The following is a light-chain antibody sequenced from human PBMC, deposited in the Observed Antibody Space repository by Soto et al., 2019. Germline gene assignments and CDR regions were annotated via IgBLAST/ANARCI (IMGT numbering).Light chain of an antibody. CDR3: SSYTTSFTYV. J-gene: IGLJ1*01. Sequence: QSALTQPASVSGSPGQSIAISCTGTSSDVGAYNYVSWYQQYPGKAPKLMIYDVSNRPSGVSDRFSGSKSGNTASLTISGIQAEDEADYYCSSYTTSFTYVFGTGTKLTVL. V-gene: IGLV2-14*03. CDR1: SSDVGAYNY. CDR2: DVS.